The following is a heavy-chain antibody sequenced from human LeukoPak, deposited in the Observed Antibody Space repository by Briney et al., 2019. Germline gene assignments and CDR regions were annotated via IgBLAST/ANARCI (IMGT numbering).Heavy chain of an antibody. CDR2: ISGSGGST. J-gene: IGHJ4*02. CDR3: AKDRREGIVATIAPDY. Sequence: TGGSLRLSCAASGFTFSSYAMSWVRQAPGKGLEWVSAISGSGGSTYYADSVKGRFTISRDNSKNTLYLQMNSMRAEDTAVYYCAKDRREGIVATIAPDYWGQGTLVTVSS. D-gene: IGHD5-12*01. V-gene: IGHV3-23*01. CDR1: GFTFSSYA.